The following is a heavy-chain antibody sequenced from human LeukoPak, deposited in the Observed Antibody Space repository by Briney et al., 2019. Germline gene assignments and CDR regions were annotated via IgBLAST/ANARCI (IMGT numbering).Heavy chain of an antibody. CDR3: AKDPTDYYDSSGTFDY. J-gene: IGHJ4*02. Sequence: GGSLRLSCAASGFTFSSYAMSWVRQAPGKGLEWVSAISGSGGSTYYADSVKGRFTISRDNSKNTLYLQMNSLRAEDTALYYCAKDPTDYYDSSGTFDYWGQGTLVTVSS. V-gene: IGHV3-23*01. D-gene: IGHD3-22*01. CDR1: GFTFSSYA. CDR2: ISGSGGST.